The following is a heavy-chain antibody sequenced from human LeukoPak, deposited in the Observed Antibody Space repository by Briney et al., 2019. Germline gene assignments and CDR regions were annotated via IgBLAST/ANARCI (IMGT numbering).Heavy chain of an antibody. J-gene: IGHJ3*02. CDR2: ISAYNGNT. D-gene: IGHD5-12*01. CDR1: GYTFTSYG. V-gene: IGHV1-18*01. CDR3: ARGNSGYDFDAFDI. Sequence: GASVKVSCKASGYTFTSYGINWVRQAPGQGLEWMGWISAYNGNTNYAQKLQGRVTMTTDTSTSTAYMELRSLRSDDTAVYYCARGNSGYDFDAFDIWGQGTMVTVSS.